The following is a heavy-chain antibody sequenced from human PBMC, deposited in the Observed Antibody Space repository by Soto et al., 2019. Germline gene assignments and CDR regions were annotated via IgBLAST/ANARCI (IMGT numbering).Heavy chain of an antibody. CDR1: GFTFDDYA. D-gene: IGHD5-12*01. J-gene: IGHJ5*02. CDR3: AKDCYSGYDYRWFDP. Sequence: EVQLVESGGGLVQPGRSLRLSCAASGFTFDDYAMHWVRQAPGKGLEWVSGISWNSGSIGYADSVKGRFTISRDNAKNSLYLQMNSLRAEDTALYYCAKDCYSGYDYRWFDPWGQGTLVTVSS. V-gene: IGHV3-9*01. CDR2: ISWNSGSI.